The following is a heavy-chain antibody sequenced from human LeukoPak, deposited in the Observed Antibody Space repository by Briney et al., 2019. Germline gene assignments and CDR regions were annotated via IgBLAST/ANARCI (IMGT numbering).Heavy chain of an antibody. Sequence: PGGSLRLSCAASGFIFNNFAMSWVRQAPGKGLEWVSGIRGSGTSPYYADSVKGRFTISRDNSKNTVYLQMNSLRVEDTAVYYCAKSLRYSSGCHHFDYWGQGTLVAVSS. CDR3: AKSLRYSSGCHHFDY. CDR2: IRGSGTSP. V-gene: IGHV3-23*01. CDR1: GFIFNNFA. J-gene: IGHJ4*02. D-gene: IGHD6-19*01.